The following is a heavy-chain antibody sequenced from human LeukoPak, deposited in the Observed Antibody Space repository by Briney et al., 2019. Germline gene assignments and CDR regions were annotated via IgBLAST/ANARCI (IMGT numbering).Heavy chain of an antibody. Sequence: GRSLRLSCAASGFTFSSYAMHWVRQAPGKGLEWVSLISWDGGSTYYADSVKGRFTISRDNSKNSLYLQMNSLRAEDTALYYCAKADYDSSGGGYFDYWGQGTLVTVSS. V-gene: IGHV3-43D*03. D-gene: IGHD3-22*01. CDR3: AKADYDSSGGGYFDY. J-gene: IGHJ4*02. CDR1: GFTFSSYA. CDR2: ISWDGGST.